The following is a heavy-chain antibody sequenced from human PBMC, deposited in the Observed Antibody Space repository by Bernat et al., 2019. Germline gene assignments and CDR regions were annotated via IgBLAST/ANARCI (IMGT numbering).Heavy chain of an antibody. CDR3: AKDIVVVPAAIPSFDAFDI. CDR2: ISYDGSNK. Sequence: VQLVESGGGVVQPGRSLRLSCAASGFTFSSYGMHWVHQAPGKGLEWVAVISYDGSNKYYADSVKGRFTISRDNSKNTLYLQMNSLRAEDTAVYYCAKDIVVVPAAIPSFDAFDIWGQGTMVTVSS. J-gene: IGHJ3*02. D-gene: IGHD2-2*02. V-gene: IGHV3-30*18. CDR1: GFTFSSYG.